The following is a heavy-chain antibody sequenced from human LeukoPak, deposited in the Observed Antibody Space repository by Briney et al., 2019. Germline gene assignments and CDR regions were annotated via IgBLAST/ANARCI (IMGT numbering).Heavy chain of an antibody. D-gene: IGHD3-22*01. V-gene: IGHV1-3*01. Sequence: ASVKVSCKASGYSFTDYAMHWVRQAPGQRLEWMGWINAANGSTKYSQKFQGRVTITRDTSASRAYMELSSLRSEDTAVYYCAGTYYYDSSGYYPAFDYWGQGTLDTVSS. CDR2: INAANGST. CDR1: GYSFTDYA. CDR3: AGTYYYDSSGYYPAFDY. J-gene: IGHJ4*02.